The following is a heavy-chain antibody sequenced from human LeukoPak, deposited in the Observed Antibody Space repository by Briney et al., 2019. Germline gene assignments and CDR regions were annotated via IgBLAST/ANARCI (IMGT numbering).Heavy chain of an antibody. CDR1: GFTFSSYA. D-gene: IGHD2-15*01. CDR2: ISYDGSNK. CDR3: AKDGVLLAPGISWYMDV. Sequence: GRSLRLSCAASGFTFSSYAMHWVRQAPGKGLEWVAVISYDGSNKYYADSAKGRFTISRDNSKNALYLEMNSLRAEDTAFFYCAKDGVLLAPGISWYMDVWGRGTTVTVSS. V-gene: IGHV3-30-3*02. J-gene: IGHJ6*03.